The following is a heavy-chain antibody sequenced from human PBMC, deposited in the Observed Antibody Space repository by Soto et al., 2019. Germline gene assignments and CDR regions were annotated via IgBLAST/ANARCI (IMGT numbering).Heavy chain of an antibody. CDR3: AKAIDYYGSGSYPMDV. Sequence: EVQLLESGGGLVQPGGSLRLSCAASGFTFSSYAMSWVRQAPGKGLEWVSAISGSGGSTYYADSVKGRFTISRDNSKNTLYLQMNSLRAEDTAVYYFAKAIDYYGSGSYPMDVWGKGTTVTVSS. V-gene: IGHV3-23*01. CDR2: ISGSGGST. D-gene: IGHD3-10*01. CDR1: GFTFSSYA. J-gene: IGHJ6*03.